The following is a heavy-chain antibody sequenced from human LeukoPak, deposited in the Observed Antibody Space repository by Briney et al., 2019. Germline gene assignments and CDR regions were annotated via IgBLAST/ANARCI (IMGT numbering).Heavy chain of an antibody. D-gene: IGHD5-18*01. CDR3: ASGRSLYSYGIDY. CDR2: IIPILGIA. Sequence: GASVKVSCKASGGTFSSYAISWVRQAPGQGPEWMGRIIPILGIANYAQKFQGRVTITADKSTSTAYMELSSLRSEDTAVYYCASGRSLYSYGIDYWGQGTLVTVSS. V-gene: IGHV1-69*04. J-gene: IGHJ4*02. CDR1: GGTFSSYA.